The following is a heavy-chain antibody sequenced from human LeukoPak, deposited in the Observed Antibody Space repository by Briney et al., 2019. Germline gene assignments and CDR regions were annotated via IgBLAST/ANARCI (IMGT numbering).Heavy chain of an antibody. CDR3: ARLAAAGTEQWFDP. CDR1: GGTFSSYA. V-gene: IGHV1-69*04. Sequence: ASVKVSWKASGGTFSSYAISWVRQAPGQGLEWMGRIIPILGIANYAQKFQGRVTITADKSTSTAYMELSSLRSEDTAVYYCARLAAAGTEQWFDPWGQGTLVTVSS. CDR2: IIPILGIA. D-gene: IGHD6-13*01. J-gene: IGHJ5*02.